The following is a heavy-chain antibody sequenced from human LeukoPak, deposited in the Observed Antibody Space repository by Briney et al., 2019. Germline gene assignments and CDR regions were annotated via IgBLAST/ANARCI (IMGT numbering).Heavy chain of an antibody. D-gene: IGHD3-10*01. Sequence: SETLSLTCTVSGDSISGYYWSWIRQPPGKGLEWIGYTYYSGSTNYNPSLKSRVTISVDTSKNQFSLKLSSVTAADTAVYYCARNYYGSGSYYNFPFDYWGQGTLVTVSS. J-gene: IGHJ4*02. CDR3: ARNYYGSGSYYNFPFDY. V-gene: IGHV4-59*08. CDR1: GDSISGYY. CDR2: TYYSGST.